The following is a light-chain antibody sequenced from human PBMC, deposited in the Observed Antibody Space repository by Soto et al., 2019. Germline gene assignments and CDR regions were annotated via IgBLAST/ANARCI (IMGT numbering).Light chain of an antibody. J-gene: IGLJ1*01. Sequence: QSALTQPHSASGIPGQRVTISCSGSSSNIGTSSVHWFQQLPGTAPKLLISTTNQRPSGVPERFSGSKSGTSASLAISGLQSEDEADYYCAAWDDSLNGHVFGTGTKVTVL. CDR1: SSNIGTSS. CDR2: TTN. CDR3: AAWDDSLNGHV. V-gene: IGLV1-44*01.